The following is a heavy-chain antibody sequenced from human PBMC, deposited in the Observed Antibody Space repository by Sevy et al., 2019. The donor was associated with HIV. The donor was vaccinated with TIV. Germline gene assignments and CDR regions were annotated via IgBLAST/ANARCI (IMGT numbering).Heavy chain of an antibody. V-gene: IGHV1-8*01. CDR2: MNPNSGNT. J-gene: IGHJ4*02. CDR3: ARSGSGWSSGLDY. CDR1: GYTFTSYD. Sequence: ASVKVSCKASGYTFTSYDINWVRQATGQGLEWMGWMNPNSGNTGYAQKFKGRVTMTRNTSISTAYMGLSSLGSEDTAVYYGARSGSGWSSGLDYWGQGTLVTVSS. D-gene: IGHD6-19*01.